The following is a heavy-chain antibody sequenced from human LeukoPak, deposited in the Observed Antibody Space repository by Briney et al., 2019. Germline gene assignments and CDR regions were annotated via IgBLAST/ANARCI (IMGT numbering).Heavy chain of an antibody. Sequence: PGGSLRLSCAGSGFPFSSHGMNWVRQAPGKGLEWVSGISPGGGPTYYADSVKGRFSISRDDLKNTLYLQMTNLRAEDTAVYYCARDQSGYDSSGYSSWGQGTLVTVSS. CDR1: GFPFSSHG. D-gene: IGHD3-22*01. CDR3: ARDQSGYDSSGYSS. CDR2: ISPGGGPT. V-gene: IGHV3-23*01. J-gene: IGHJ5*02.